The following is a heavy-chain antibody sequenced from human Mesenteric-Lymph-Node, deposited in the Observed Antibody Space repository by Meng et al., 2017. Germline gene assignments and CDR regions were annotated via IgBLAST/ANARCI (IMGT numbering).Heavy chain of an antibody. CDR1: GDSISSTDYY. J-gene: IGHJ4*02. CDR2: IYYSGST. Sequence: QVQPQESGPGLVKPSQTLSLTCTVSGDSISSTDYYWSWVRQPPGKGLEWIGYIYYSGSTFYNPSLKRRVIISIDTSKNQFSLNLRSVTAADTAVYYCARVSSGWDYFDYWGQGTLVTVSS. CDR3: ARVSSGWDYFDY. V-gene: IGHV4-30-4*01. D-gene: IGHD6-19*01.